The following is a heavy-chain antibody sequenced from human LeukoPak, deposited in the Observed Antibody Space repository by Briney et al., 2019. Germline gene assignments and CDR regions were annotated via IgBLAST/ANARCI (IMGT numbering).Heavy chain of an antibody. CDR1: GFTFTSYA. J-gene: IGHJ4*02. Sequence: GALRLSCAASGFTFTSYAMSWVRQAPGKGLERVSAITDSGSSTYYADSVKGRFTISRDNSKNTLYLQMNSLRAEDSAVYSCGKGVAGGSTYYFDHWGQGTLVTVSS. CDR3: GKGVAGGSTYYFDH. V-gene: IGHV3-23*01. CDR2: ITDSGSST. D-gene: IGHD2/OR15-2a*01.